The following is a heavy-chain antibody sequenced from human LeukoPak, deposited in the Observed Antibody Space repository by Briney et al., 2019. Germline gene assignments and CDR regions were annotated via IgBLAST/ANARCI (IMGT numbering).Heavy chain of an antibody. V-gene: IGHV4-59*08. CDR2: IYYSGST. CDR3: ARQTGGELDY. J-gene: IGHJ4*02. CDR1: GGSISSYN. D-gene: IGHD3-16*01. Sequence: SETLSLTCTVSGGSISSYNWSWIRQPPGKGLEWIGYIYYSGSTNYNPSLKSRVTISVDTSKNQFSLKLSSVTAADTAVYYCARQTGGELDYWGQGTLVTVSS.